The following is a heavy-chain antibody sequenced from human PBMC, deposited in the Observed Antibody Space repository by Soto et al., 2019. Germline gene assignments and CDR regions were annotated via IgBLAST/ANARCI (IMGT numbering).Heavy chain of an antibody. J-gene: IGHJ4*02. Sequence: SETLSLTCTVSGGSISSSSYYWGWIRQPPGKGLEWIGSLYYSGSTYYNPSLKSRVTISLETSKNQFSLKLSSVTAADTAVYYCARHRLGERRWFDYWGQGTLVTVSS. CDR2: LYYSGST. V-gene: IGHV4-39*01. CDR1: GGSISSSSYY. D-gene: IGHD2-15*01. CDR3: ARHRLGERRWFDY.